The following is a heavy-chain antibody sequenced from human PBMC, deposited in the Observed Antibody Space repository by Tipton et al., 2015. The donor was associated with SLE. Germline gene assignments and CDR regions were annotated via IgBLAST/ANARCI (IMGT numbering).Heavy chain of an antibody. Sequence: TPSLTCAVYGGSFSTYYWSWIRQPPGKGLEWIGEINYSGSTYYSPSLKSRVIISVDTSKNHFSLKLSSVNAADTAVYYCARGGYYYDSSGQFDYWGQGTLVTVSS. J-gene: IGHJ4*02. CDR2: INYSGST. D-gene: IGHD3-22*01. V-gene: IGHV4-34*01. CDR3: ARGGYYYDSSGQFDY. CDR1: GGSFSTYY.